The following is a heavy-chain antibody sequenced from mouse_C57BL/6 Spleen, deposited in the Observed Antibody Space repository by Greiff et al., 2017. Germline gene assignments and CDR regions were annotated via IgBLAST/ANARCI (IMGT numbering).Heavy chain of an antibody. J-gene: IGHJ2*01. CDR1: GYTFTSYW. Sequence: QVQLQQPGAELVKPGASVKLSCKASGYTFTSYWMHWVKQRPGQGLEWIGMIHPKSGSTNYNEKFKSKATLTVDKSSSTAYMQLSSLTSEDSAVYYCARRGGVFDYWGQGTTLTVSS. CDR2: IHPKSGST. V-gene: IGHV1-64*01. CDR3: ARRGGVFDY.